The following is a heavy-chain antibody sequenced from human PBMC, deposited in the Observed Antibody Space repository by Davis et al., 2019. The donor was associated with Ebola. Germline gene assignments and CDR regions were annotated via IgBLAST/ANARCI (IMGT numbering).Heavy chain of an antibody. V-gene: IGHV3-7*03. CDR3: SGKAPSNWFDP. CDR1: GFTFSSYW. J-gene: IGHJ5*02. CDR2: IKQDGSEK. Sequence: GESLKISCAASGFTFSSYWMSWVRQAPGKGLEWVANIKQDGSEKYYVDSVKGRFTISRDNAKNSLYLQMNSLRAEDTAVYYCSGKAPSNWFDPWGQGTLVTVSS.